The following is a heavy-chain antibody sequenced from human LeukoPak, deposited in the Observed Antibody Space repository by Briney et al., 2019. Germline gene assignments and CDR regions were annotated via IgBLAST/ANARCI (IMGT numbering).Heavy chain of an antibody. CDR3: ARDADYYGSGSFDY. J-gene: IGHJ4*02. Sequence: IRQPPGKGLEWIGYIYYSGSTNYNPSLKSRVTISVDTSKNQFSLKLSSVTAADTAVYYCARDADYYGSGSFDYWGQGTLVTVSS. CDR2: IYYSGST. D-gene: IGHD3-10*01. V-gene: IGHV4-59*01.